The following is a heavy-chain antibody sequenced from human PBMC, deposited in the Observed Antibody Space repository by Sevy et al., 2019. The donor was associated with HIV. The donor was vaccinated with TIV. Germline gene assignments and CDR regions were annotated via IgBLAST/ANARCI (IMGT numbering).Heavy chain of an antibody. CDR1: GFSFDSYG. Sequence: GGSLRLSCAVSGFSFDSYGMTWVRQAPGKGLEWVSGISGSGTRTYYADSVKGRFSISRDNSKNRLYLQMNSLRSEDTGIDYCGEGGGGHYDPDEIGYYFYYYNMDVWGKGTTVTVSS. CDR2: ISGSGTRT. J-gene: IGHJ6*03. CDR3: GEGGGGHYDPDEIGYYFYYYNMDV. D-gene: IGHD3-22*01. V-gene: IGHV3-23*01.